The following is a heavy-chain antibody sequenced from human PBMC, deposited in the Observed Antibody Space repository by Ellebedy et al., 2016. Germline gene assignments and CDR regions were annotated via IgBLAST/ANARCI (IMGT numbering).Heavy chain of an antibody. Sequence: ASVKVSXXASGYTFSNYGITWVRQAPGQGLEWMGWISAYNGNTNYAQKLQGRVTMTTDTSTSTAYMELRSLRSDDTAVYYCAREVRMIVVVNLDYWGQGTLVTVSS. D-gene: IGHD3-22*01. CDR3: AREVRMIVVVNLDY. CDR2: ISAYNGNT. J-gene: IGHJ4*02. V-gene: IGHV1-18*01. CDR1: GYTFSNYG.